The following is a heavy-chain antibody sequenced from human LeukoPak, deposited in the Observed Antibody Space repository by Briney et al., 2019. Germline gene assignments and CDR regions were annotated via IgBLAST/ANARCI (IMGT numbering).Heavy chain of an antibody. D-gene: IGHD5-12*01. CDR2: IYHSGST. CDR3: AREWISGYNWFDP. Sequence: SETLSLTCALSGYSISSGYNWGWIRLPPGKGLEWIGSIYHSGSTYYNPSLKSRVTISVDTSKNQFSLKLSSVTAADTAVYYCAREWISGYNWFDPWGQGTLVTVSS. V-gene: IGHV4-38-2*02. J-gene: IGHJ5*02. CDR1: GYSISSGYN.